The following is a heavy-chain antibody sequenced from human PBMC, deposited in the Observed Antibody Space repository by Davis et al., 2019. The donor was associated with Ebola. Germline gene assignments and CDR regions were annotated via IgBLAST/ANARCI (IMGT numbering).Heavy chain of an antibody. Sequence: PGGSLRLSCAASGFTFSSYAMTWARQVPGKGLEWVSAITSSGGSTYYGDSVKGRFTISRDNSKNTLYLQMNSLRVDDTAVYYCAKDFYYDGSGEIWGIDSWGQGILVTVSS. J-gene: IGHJ4*02. D-gene: IGHD3-22*01. CDR1: GFTFSSYA. V-gene: IGHV3-23*01. CDR3: AKDFYYDGSGEIWGIDS. CDR2: ITSSGGST.